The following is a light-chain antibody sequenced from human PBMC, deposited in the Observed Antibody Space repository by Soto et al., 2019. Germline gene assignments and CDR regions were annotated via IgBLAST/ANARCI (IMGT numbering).Light chain of an antibody. J-gene: IGKJ1*01. Sequence: EIVVTQSPATLSASPGERVTLSCRASQFVSSRLAWYQQRPGQVPRLLIYDTSTMAPGISARFSGSGSGTEFTLTISSLQSEDFAVDYCHEYIHWPPGMFGPGTTVDIK. CDR3: HEYIHWPPGM. CDR1: QFVSSR. V-gene: IGKV3-15*01. CDR2: DTS.